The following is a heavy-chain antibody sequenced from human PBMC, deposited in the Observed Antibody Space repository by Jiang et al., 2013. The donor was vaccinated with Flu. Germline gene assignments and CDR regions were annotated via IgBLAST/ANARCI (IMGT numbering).Heavy chain of an antibody. CDR3: ARDGSAFRPTSAFDI. D-gene: IGHD3-10*01. J-gene: IGHJ3*02. Sequence: QTLSLTCAISGDSVSSKSAVWNWIRQSPSRGLEWLGRTYYRSKWYNDYAVSVKSRITINPDTSKNQFSLQLNSVTPEDTAVYYCARDGSAFRPTSAFDIVGPRDNGHRLF. CDR1: GDSVSSKSAV. V-gene: IGHV6-1*01. CDR2: TYYRSKWYN.